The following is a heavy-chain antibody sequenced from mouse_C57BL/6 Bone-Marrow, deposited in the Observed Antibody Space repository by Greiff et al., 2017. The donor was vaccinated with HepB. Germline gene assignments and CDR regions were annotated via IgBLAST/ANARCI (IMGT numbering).Heavy chain of an antibody. CDR1: GFTFSSYA. D-gene: IGHD1-1*01. CDR3: ARDHGSTYNY. J-gene: IGHJ2*01. Sequence: EVKLMESGGGLVKPGGSLKLSCAASGFTFSSYAMSWVRQTPEKRLEWVATISDGGSYTYYPDNVKGRFTISRDNAKNNLYLQMSHLKSEDTAMYYCARDHGSTYNYWGQGTTLTVSS. CDR2: ISDGGSYT. V-gene: IGHV5-4*01.